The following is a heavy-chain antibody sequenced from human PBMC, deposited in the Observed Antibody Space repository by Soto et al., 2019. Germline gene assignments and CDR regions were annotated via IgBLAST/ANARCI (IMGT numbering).Heavy chain of an antibody. CDR3: ARAYYDFWSGYGGHNWFDP. CDR1: GGSISSSNW. J-gene: IGHJ5*02. D-gene: IGHD3-3*01. Sequence: QVQLQESGPGLVKPSGTLSLTCAVSGGSISSSNWWSWVRQPPGKGLEWIGEIYHSGSTNYNPSLKSRVTISVDKSKNQFSLKLSSVTAADTAVYYCARAYYDFWSGYGGHNWFDPWGPGTLVTVSS. CDR2: IYHSGST. V-gene: IGHV4-4*02.